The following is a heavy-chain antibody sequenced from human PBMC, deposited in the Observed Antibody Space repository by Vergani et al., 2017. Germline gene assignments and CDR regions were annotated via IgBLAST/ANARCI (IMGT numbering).Heavy chain of an antibody. CDR1: VFTFSNFG. D-gene: IGHD2-21*02. CDR3: AKYLRDSTDGLPDS. CDR2: IGKDGINT. J-gene: IGHJ4*02. V-gene: IGHV3-30*02. Sequence: QVQLVESAGGVVQPGGSLTLSCAASVFTFSNFGMHWIRPSPGKGLEWLAYIGKDGINTRYRDAVKGRLTVSRDNSKDILYLQMDSLRSEDTALYYCAKYLRDSTDGLPDSWGPGTLVIVSS.